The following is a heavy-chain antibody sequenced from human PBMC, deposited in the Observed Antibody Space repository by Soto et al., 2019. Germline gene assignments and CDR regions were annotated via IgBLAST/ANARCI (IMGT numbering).Heavy chain of an antibody. D-gene: IGHD3-9*01. CDR1: GYTFTGYY. J-gene: IGHJ5*02. Sequence: GASVKVSFKASGYTFTGYYMHWVRQAPGQGLEWMGWINPNSGGTNYAQKFQGRVTMTRDTSISTAYMELSRLRSDDTAVYYCARAREGLRYFDWPTNWLDPWGQGTLVTVSS. CDR3: ARAREGLRYFDWPTNWLDP. CDR2: INPNSGGT. V-gene: IGHV1-2*02.